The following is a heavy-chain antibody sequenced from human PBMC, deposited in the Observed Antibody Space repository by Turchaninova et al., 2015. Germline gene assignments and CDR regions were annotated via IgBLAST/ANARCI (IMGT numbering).Heavy chain of an antibody. V-gene: IGHV1-18*01. D-gene: IGHD4-17*01. Sequence: QVDLVQSDTEVKKPGASGKVSCRASGYPFIRYGINWVRKAPGQGLEWMGWISPYNGNTNYAQKLQGRVTMTTDTSTSTAYLEVRSLRSGDTAVYYCARGVMVTTGYYYLDVWGKGTTVTVSS. CDR2: ISPYNGNT. J-gene: IGHJ6*03. CDR1: GYPFIRYG. CDR3: ARGVMVTTGYYYLDV.